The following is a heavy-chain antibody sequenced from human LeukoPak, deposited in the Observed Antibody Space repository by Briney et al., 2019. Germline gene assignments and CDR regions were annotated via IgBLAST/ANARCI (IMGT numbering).Heavy chain of an antibody. CDR3: ARHVRREAYYYDSSGYYYFDY. CDR2: ISYDGNHK. V-gene: IGHV3-30*03. Sequence: GRSLRLSCAASGFTFSSYGMHWVRQAPGKGLEWMAIISYDGNHKNYEDSLKGRFTISRDNAKNSLYLQMNSLRDEDTAVYYCARHVRREAYYYDSSGYYYFDYWGQGTLVTVSS. CDR1: GFTFSSYG. J-gene: IGHJ4*02. D-gene: IGHD3-22*01.